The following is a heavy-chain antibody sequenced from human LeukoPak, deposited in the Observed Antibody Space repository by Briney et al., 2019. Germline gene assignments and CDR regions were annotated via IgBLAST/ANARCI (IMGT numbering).Heavy chain of an antibody. D-gene: IGHD6-13*01. CDR2: MNPNSGNT. V-gene: IGHV1-8*03. CDR1: GYTFTSYD. J-gene: IGHJ6*03. CDR3: ARGMYSSSWYDYYYMDV. Sequence: ASVKVSCKAPGYTFTSYDINWVRQATGQGLEWMGWMNPNSGNTGYAQKFQGRVTITRNTSISTAYMELSSLRSEDTAVYYCARGMYSSSWYDYYYMDVWGKGTTVTVSS.